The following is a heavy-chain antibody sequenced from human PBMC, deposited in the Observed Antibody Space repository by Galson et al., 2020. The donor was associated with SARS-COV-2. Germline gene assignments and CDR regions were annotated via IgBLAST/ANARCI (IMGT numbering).Heavy chain of an antibody. CDR1: GGSISSSSYY. Sequence: SQTPSLTCTVSGGSISSSSYYWGWIRQPPGKGLAWIGSIYYSGSTYYNPSLKSRVTISVDTSKNQFSLKLSSVTAADTAVYYCASFELLGAFDVWGQGTMVTVSS. D-gene: IGHD1-26*01. CDR3: ASFELLGAFDV. J-gene: IGHJ3*01. V-gene: IGHV4-39*07. CDR2: IYYSGST.